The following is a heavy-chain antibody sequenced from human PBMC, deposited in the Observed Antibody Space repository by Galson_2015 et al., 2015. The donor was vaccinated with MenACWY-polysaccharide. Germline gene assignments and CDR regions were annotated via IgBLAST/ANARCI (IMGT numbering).Heavy chain of an antibody. CDR3: ARGEQLWLGIDAFDI. CDR2: INPNSGGT. Sequence: SVKVSCKASGYTFTGYYMHWVRQAPGQGLEWMGRINPNSGGTNYAQKFQGRVTMTRDTSISTAYMELSRLRSDDTAVYYCARGEQLWLGIDAFDIWGQGTMVTVSS. J-gene: IGHJ3*02. V-gene: IGHV1-2*06. D-gene: IGHD5-18*01. CDR1: GYTFTGYY.